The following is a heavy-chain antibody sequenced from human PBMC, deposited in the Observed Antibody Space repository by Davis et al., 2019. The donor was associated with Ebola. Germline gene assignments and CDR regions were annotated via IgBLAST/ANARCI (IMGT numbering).Heavy chain of an antibody. D-gene: IGHD6-19*01. CDR3: ARQMGYSSGCLDY. CDR1: GYRFTNYW. CDR2: IYPGDSDT. J-gene: IGHJ4*02. Sequence: GESLKISCKASGYRFTNYWIGWVRQTPGKGLEWMGIIYPGDSDTRYSPSFQGQVTISADESISTAYLQWSSLKASDTAMYYCARQMGYSSGCLDYWGQGTLVTVSS. V-gene: IGHV5-51*01.